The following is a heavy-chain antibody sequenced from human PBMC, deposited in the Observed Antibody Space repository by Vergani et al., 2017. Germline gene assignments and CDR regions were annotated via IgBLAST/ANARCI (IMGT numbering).Heavy chain of an antibody. J-gene: IGHJ4*02. CDR2: INSDGSST. CDR1: GFSFNSYW. V-gene: IGHV3-74*01. CDR3: ARGEYISSPFDY. D-gene: IGHD6-6*01. Sequence: DVHLAESGGGFFQPGGSLRLSCSASGFSFNSYWMHWVRQVPGKGLVWVSRINSDGSSTSYADSVKGRFTISRDNAKNTLYLQMNSLRAEDTAVYYCARGEYISSPFDYWGQGTLVTVSS.